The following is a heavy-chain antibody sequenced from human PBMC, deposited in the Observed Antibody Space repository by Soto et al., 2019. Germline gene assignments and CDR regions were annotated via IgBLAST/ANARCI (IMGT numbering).Heavy chain of an antibody. CDR1: GGSVSSGSYY. CDR2: IYYSGST. J-gene: IGHJ6*02. Sequence: SETLSLTCTVSGGSVSSGSYYWSWIRQPPGKGLEWIGYIYYSGSTNYNPSLKSRVTISVDTSKNQFSLKLSSVTAADTAVYYCARDFWSGRGYYYGMDVWGQGTTVTVSS. CDR3: ARDFWSGRGYYYGMDV. V-gene: IGHV4-61*01. D-gene: IGHD3-3*01.